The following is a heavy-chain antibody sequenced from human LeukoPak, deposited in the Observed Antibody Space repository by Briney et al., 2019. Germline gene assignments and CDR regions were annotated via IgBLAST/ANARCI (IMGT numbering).Heavy chain of an antibody. CDR2: IYTSGST. D-gene: IGHD2-2*01. CDR3: ARGGIPAALG. Sequence: PSETLSLTCTVSGGSISSYYWSWIRQPAGKGLEWIGRIYTSGSTNYNPFLKSRVTLSLDTSKNQFSLKLSSVTAADTAVYYCARGGIPAALGWGQGTLVTVSS. V-gene: IGHV4-4*07. CDR1: GGSISSYY. J-gene: IGHJ4*02.